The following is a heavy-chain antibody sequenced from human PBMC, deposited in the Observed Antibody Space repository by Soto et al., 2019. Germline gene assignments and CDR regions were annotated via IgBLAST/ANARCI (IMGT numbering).Heavy chain of an antibody. J-gene: IGHJ6*03. D-gene: IGHD5-12*01. CDR1: GFTFSDYY. CDR3: AWKDSGYGDYMYV. Sequence: LRLSCAASGFTFSDYYMSWIRQHPGKGQEWIGYIYYSGSTYYNPSLKSRVTMSVDTSENQFSLRLSSVTAADTAVYYCAWKDSGYGDYMYVCGKGTTVTVSS. CDR2: IYYSGST. V-gene: IGHV4-31*02.